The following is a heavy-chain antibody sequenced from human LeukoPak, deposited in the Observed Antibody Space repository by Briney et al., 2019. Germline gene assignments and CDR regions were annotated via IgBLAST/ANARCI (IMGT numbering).Heavy chain of an antibody. CDR2: ISGSGGST. V-gene: IGHV3-23*01. Sequence: GGSLRLSCAASGFTFGSYAMSWVRQAPGKGLEWVSAISGSGGSTYYADSVKGRFTISRDNSKNTLYLQMNSLRAEDTAVYYCAKQTRPQLERRLGFDYWGQGTLVTVSS. D-gene: IGHD1-1*01. CDR3: AKQTRPQLERRLGFDY. J-gene: IGHJ4*02. CDR1: GFTFGSYA.